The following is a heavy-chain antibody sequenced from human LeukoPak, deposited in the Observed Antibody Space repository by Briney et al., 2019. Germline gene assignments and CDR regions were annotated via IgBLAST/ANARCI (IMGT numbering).Heavy chain of an antibody. D-gene: IGHD3-9*01. CDR2: IYTSGST. Sequence: SETLSLTCTVSGGSISSGSYYWSWIRQPAGKGLERIGRIYTSGSTNYNPSLKSRVTISVDTSKNQFSLKLSSVTAADTAVYYCARSGYYDILTGYYWRNWFDPWGQGTLVTVSS. V-gene: IGHV4-61*02. CDR3: ARSGYYDILTGYYWRNWFDP. J-gene: IGHJ5*02. CDR1: GGSISSGSYY.